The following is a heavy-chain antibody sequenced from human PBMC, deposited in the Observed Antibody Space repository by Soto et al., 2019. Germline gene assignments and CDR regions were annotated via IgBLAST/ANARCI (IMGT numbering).Heavy chain of an antibody. V-gene: IGHV3-7*01. CDR3: SRSLDS. J-gene: IGHJ4*02. CDR1: GVTFSNFW. CDR2: INPDGSEK. Sequence: PXGSLILSCAASGVTFSNFWMDWVRQAPGKGLEWVANINPDGSEKHYVDSVKGRFTISRDNAKNSLYLQMSSLTAEDSALYYCSRSLDSWGQGTQVTVS.